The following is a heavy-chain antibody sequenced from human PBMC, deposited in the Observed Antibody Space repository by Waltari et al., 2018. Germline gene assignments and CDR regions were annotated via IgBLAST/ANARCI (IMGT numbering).Heavy chain of an antibody. CDR3: AKDPEYSISSVFDH. CDR2: ISDSGAFT. CDR1: GFSFNRYA. V-gene: IGHV3-23*01. Sequence: EVQLLESGGGLLQPGGSLRLSCAASGFSFNRYAMSWVRQSPGGGLEWVATISDSGAFTQRPNSLKGQLTISRDNSKDTLYLQLNSLRVEDTAVYYCAKDPEYSISSVFDHWGRGTLVTVSS. D-gene: IGHD6-6*01. J-gene: IGHJ4*02.